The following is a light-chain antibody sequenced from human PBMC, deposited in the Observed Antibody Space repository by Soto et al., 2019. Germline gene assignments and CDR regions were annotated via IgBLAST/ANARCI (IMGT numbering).Light chain of an antibody. Sequence: DIQMAQSPSSLSASVGDRVTITCRAGQNIAKYLNWYQQKPGKAPLLLIYETSKLEIGVPSRFAGSGSGTDFTLTISSLQPEDFATYYCQETYSKHPTFSGGTKVDIK. CDR2: ETS. V-gene: IGKV1-39*01. CDR1: QNIAKY. J-gene: IGKJ4*01. CDR3: QETYSKHPT.